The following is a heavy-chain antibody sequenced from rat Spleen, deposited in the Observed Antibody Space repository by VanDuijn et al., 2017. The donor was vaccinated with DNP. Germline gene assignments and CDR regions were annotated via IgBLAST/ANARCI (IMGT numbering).Heavy chain of an antibody. V-gene: IGHV2-30*01. J-gene: IGHJ2*01. CDR3: ARTLTETSYYFDY. CDR2: IWTGGNT. D-gene: IGHD5-1*01. Sequence: QVQLKESGPGLVQPSQTLSLTCTVSGFSLTSYNVHWVRQPTGKGLEWMGIIWTGGNTDYNSTLKSRLSISRDTSKSQVFLKMNGLQTEDTATYYCARTLTETSYYFDYWGQGVMVTVSS. CDR1: GFSLTSYN.